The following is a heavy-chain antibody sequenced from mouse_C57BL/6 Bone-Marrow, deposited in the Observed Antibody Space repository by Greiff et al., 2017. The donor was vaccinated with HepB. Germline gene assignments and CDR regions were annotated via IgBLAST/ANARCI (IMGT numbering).Heavy chain of an antibody. Sequence: VQLKESGPELVKPGASVKMSCKASGYTFTDYNMHWVKQSPGKSLEWIGYINPNNGGTSYNQKFKGKATLTVNKSSSTAYMELRSLTSEDSAVYYCARRGLLWSLDYWGRGTTLTVSS. CDR2: INPNNGGT. CDR1: GYTFTDYN. D-gene: IGHD2-1*01. J-gene: IGHJ2*01. CDR3: ARRGLLWSLDY. V-gene: IGHV1-22*01.